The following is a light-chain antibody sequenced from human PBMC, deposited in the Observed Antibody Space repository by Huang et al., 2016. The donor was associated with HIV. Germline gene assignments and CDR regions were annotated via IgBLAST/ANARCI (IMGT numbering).Light chain of an antibody. CDR1: QTVLYSLNKKNY. J-gene: IGKJ1*01. CDR2: GAT. CDR3: LQYYSVPQT. Sequence: DIVMTQSPDSLAVSPGERATINCKSSQTVLYSLNKKNYLAWFQQKPGRPPKLLIYGATTREAGVPDRFSGSGSGTDFTLTINNLQAEDVAVYFCLQYYSVPQTFGHGTKVEIK. V-gene: IGKV4-1*01.